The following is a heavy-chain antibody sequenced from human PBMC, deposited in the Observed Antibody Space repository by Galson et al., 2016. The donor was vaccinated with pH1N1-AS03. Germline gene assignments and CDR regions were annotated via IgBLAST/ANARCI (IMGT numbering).Heavy chain of an antibody. Sequence: SLRLSCAASGFTFRTYGMNWVRQAPGKGLEWVSSISSSSSYIYYADSVKGRFTISRDKARNSPYLQMNSLRAEDTAVYYCARRSAAVSGTGCVDVWGQGTTVTVSS. CDR3: ARRSAAVSGTGCVDV. D-gene: IGHD6-19*01. V-gene: IGHV3-21*01. CDR1: GFTFRTYG. CDR2: ISSSSSYI. J-gene: IGHJ6*02.